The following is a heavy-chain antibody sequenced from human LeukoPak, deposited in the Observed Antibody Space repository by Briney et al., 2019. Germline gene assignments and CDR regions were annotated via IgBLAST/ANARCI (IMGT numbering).Heavy chain of an antibody. CDR3: AKTHPITMIVVVITPFDY. D-gene: IGHD3-22*01. CDR2: ISSSGSTI. CDR1: GFTFSDYY. J-gene: IGHJ4*02. Sequence: GGSLRLSCAASGFTFSDYYMSWIRQAPGKGLEWVSYISSSGSTIYYADSVKGRFTISRDNAKNSLYLQMNSLRAEDTAVYYCAKTHPITMIVVVITPFDYWGQGTLVTVSS. V-gene: IGHV3-11*01.